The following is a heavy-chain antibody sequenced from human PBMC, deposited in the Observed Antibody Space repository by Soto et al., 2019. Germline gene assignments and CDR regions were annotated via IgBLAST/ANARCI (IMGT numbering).Heavy chain of an antibody. CDR2: IHYSGST. V-gene: IGHV4-28*01. J-gene: IGHJ4*02. D-gene: IGHD2-21*01. CDR3: ATKGNGIYYFDY. CDR1: GFSISSSYW. Sequence: PSETLSLTCAVSGFSISSSYWWAWIRQPPGKGLEWIGYIHYSGSTYYNPSLQSRVTMSVDTSKNQFSLKLSSVTAVDTAVYYCATKGNGIYYFDYWGQGTLVTVSS.